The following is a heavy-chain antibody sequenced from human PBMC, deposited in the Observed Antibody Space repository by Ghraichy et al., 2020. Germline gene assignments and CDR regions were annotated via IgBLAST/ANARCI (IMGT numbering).Heavy chain of an antibody. CDR3: ARVPTTNWIDP. CDR1: GDSISSGGYY. Sequence: SQTISLTCTVSGDSISSGGYYWSWIRKHPGKGLEWIGHIYYNGRPYYNPSLKSRILMSLETSKNQFSLNLTSVTAADTAIYYCARVPTTNWIDPWGPGTLVTVSS. J-gene: IGHJ5*02. CDR2: IYYNGRP. V-gene: IGHV4-31*03. D-gene: IGHD1-14*01.